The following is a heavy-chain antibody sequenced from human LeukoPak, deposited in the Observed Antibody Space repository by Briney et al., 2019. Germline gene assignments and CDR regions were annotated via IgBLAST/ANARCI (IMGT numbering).Heavy chain of an antibody. J-gene: IGHJ6*03. CDR2: IYTSGST. Sequence: SETLSLTCTVSGGSISSYYWSWIRQPAGKGLEWIGRIYTSGSTNYNPSLKSRVTMSVDTSKNQFSLKLSSVTAADTAVYYCAREHSGYDSYYYYYMDVWGKGTTVTVPS. CDR3: AREHSGYDSYYYYYMDV. D-gene: IGHD5-12*01. CDR1: GGSISSYY. V-gene: IGHV4-4*07.